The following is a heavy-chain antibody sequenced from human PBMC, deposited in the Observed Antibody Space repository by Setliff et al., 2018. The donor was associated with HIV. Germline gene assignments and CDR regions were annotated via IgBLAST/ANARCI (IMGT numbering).Heavy chain of an antibody. CDR3: ASRSSYVPLYFYYMDV. V-gene: IGHV4-4*02. CDR2: IYHSRGT. CDR1: GGSISSSNW. Sequence: LSLTCAVSGGSISSSNWWSWVRQPPGKGLEWIGEIYHSRGTNYNPSLKSRVTISVDKSRNQFSLKLSSVTAADTAVYYCASRSSYVPLYFYYMDVWGKGTTVTVSS. D-gene: IGHD3-16*01. J-gene: IGHJ6*03.